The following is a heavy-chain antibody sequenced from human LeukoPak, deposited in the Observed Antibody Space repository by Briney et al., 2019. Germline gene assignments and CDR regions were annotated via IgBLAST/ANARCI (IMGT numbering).Heavy chain of an antibody. J-gene: IGHJ4*02. V-gene: IGHV3-74*01. CDR2: ICPGGTIT. Sequence: QAGGSLRLSCAASGNYCMHWVRQTPGTGLIWVSRICPGGTITNYADSVKGRFTISRDDAKDMMFLQMNSLRADDTAVYYCVRDFRSADYWGQGILVTVSS. CDR1: GNYC. CDR3: VRDFRSADY.